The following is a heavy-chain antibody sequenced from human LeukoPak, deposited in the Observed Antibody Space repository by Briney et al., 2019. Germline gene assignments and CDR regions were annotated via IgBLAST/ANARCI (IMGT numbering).Heavy chain of an antibody. V-gene: IGHV3-30*18. CDR3: AKSRSGWHFDY. Sequence: SLRLSCAASGFTFSSHGMHWVRQAPGKGLEWVAVASYDGCNKFYADSVKGRFTISRDNSNNTLYVQMNSLRAEDTAVYYCAKSRSGWHFDYWGQGILVTVSS. J-gene: IGHJ4*02. CDR2: ASYDGCNK. D-gene: IGHD6-19*01. CDR1: GFTFSSHG.